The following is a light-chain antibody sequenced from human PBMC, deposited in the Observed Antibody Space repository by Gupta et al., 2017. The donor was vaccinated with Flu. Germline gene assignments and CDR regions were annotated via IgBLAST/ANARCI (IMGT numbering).Light chain of an antibody. CDR2: AAS. J-gene: IGKJ2*01. Sequence: GDRVTITCRASQSISSYLNWYQQKPGKAPKLLIYAASSLQSGVPSRFSGSGSGTDFTLTISSLQPEDFATYYCQQSYSTPFTFGQGTKLEIK. V-gene: IGKV1-39*01. CDR1: QSISSY. CDR3: QQSYSTPFT.